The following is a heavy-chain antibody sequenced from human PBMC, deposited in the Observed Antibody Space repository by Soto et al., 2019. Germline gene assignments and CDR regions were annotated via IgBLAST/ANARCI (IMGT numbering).Heavy chain of an antibody. CDR1: GFSLTTRGVG. D-gene: IGHD2-15*01. CDR2: IYWDADK. CDR3: SYETNGRPNCYLNYLDY. J-gene: IGHJ4*01. Sequence: SGPTLVNPTQALTLSYTFSGFSLTTRGVGVGWIRQRPGEALEWLALIYWDADKRYSPSLESRLTITKDTSQKQVVRPMTNMRPVATATYFCSYETNGRPNCYLNYLDYWGQGTLVTVSS. V-gene: IGHV2-5*02.